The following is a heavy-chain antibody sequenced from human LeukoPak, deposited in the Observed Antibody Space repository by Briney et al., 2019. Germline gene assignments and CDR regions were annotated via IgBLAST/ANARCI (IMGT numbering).Heavy chain of an antibody. CDR2: ISSGGRTI. V-gene: IGHV3-48*03. J-gene: IGHJ4*02. Sequence: GGSLRLSCAASGFTFNNYEMNWVRQAPGKGLEWVSSISSGGRTIYYADSVKGRFTISRDNAKNSLYLQMNSLRAEDTAFYYCARSGYSSSWYMFWGQGSLVTVSS. CDR3: ARSGYSSSWYMF. D-gene: IGHD6-13*01. CDR1: GFTFNNYE.